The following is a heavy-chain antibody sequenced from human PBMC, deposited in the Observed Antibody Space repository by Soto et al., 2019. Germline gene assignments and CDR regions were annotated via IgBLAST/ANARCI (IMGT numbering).Heavy chain of an antibody. CDR3: ARDSGYCSGGSCLAFFAFDI. V-gene: IGHV4-59*01. J-gene: IGHJ3*02. CDR1: GGSISSYY. D-gene: IGHD2-15*01. Sequence: PSETLSLTCTVSGGSISSYYWSWIRQPPGKGLEWIGYIYYSGSTNYNPSLKSRVTISVDTSKNQFSLKLSSVTAADTAVYYCARDSGYCSGGSCLAFFAFDIWGQGTMVT. CDR2: IYYSGST.